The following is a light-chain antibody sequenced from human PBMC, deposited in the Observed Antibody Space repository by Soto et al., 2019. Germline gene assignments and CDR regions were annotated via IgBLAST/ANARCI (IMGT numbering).Light chain of an antibody. Sequence: QSALTQPPSPPGSAGHSVTIPCTRTSRDVGGYNYVSWYIKHQCNATKLMIYYASTRTSPLPDRSCGSNSCNTGSLTISGLQAEDEADYYCGSYAGIYTYIFGSATPVTAL. CDR2: YAS. J-gene: IGLJ1*01. V-gene: IGLV2-8*01. CDR1: SRDVGGYNY. CDR3: GSYAGIYTYI.